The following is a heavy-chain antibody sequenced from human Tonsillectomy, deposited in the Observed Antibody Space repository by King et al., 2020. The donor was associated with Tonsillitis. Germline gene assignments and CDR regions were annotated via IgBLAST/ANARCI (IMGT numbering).Heavy chain of an antibody. CDR1: GFTFSSYW. J-gene: IGHJ4*02. V-gene: IGHV3-7*01. CDR3: ARGTDCGGDCSFDY. D-gene: IGHD2-21*02. CDR2: IKQDGSEK. Sequence: VQLVESGGGLVQPGGSLRLSCAASGFTFSSYWMSWVRQAPGKGLEWVANIKQDGSEKYYVDSVKGRFTISRDNAKNSLYLQMNSLRAEDTAVYYCARGTDCGGDCSFDYWGQGTLVTVSS.